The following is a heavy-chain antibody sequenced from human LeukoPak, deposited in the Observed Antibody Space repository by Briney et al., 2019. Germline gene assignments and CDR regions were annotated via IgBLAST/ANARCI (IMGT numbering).Heavy chain of an antibody. CDR1: GFTISSYG. CDR3: ARYYDSSGYMWFDP. CDR2: IWYDGSNK. J-gene: IGHJ5*02. V-gene: IGHV3-33*01. D-gene: IGHD3-22*01. Sequence: GGSLRLSSAASGFTISSYGMHWVRQAPGKGLEWVAVIWYDGSNKYYADSVKGRFTISRDNSKNTLYLQMNSLRAEDTAVYYCARYYDSSGYMWFDPWGQGTLVTVS.